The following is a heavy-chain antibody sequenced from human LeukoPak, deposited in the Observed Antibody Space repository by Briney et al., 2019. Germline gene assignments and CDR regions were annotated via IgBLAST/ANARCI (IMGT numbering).Heavy chain of an antibody. D-gene: IGHD6-13*01. J-gene: IGHJ5*02. CDR2: IYYSGST. CDR1: GGSFSGYY. Sequence: SETLSLTCTVSGGSFSGYYWSWIRQPPGKGLEWIGYIYYSGSTYYNPSLKSRVTISVDTSKNQFSLKLSSVTAADTAVYYCARAYSSSWSPKGWFDPWGQGTLVTVSS. V-gene: IGHV4-59*01. CDR3: ARAYSSSWSPKGWFDP.